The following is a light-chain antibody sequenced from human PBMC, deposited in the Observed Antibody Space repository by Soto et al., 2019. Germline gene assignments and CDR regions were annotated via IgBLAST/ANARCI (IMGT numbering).Light chain of an antibody. CDR3: QQHGSSPPYT. J-gene: IGKJ2*01. V-gene: IGKV3-20*01. CDR2: GAY. Sequence: ELVLTQSPVALSLSSGERATLSCRASQSVSSTLLTWYQQKPGQAPRLLIYGAYNRATGIPDRFSGSGSGADFTLTISRLEPEDFAVYYCQQHGSSPPYTFGQGTTVDIK. CDR1: QSVSSTL.